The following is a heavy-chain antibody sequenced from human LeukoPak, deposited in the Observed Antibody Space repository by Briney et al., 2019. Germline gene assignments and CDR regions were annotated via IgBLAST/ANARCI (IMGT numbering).Heavy chain of an antibody. J-gene: IGHJ4*02. CDR1: GYTFNSYG. V-gene: IGHV1-18*03. Sequence: ASVRVSCKASGYTFNSYGINWVRQAPGQGLEWMGWISAYNGNTNYAQKLQDRVTITRDTSASTAYMELSSLRSEDVAVYYCARGVAAAGPLGYWGQGTLVTVSS. CDR3: ARGVAAAGPLGY. CDR2: ISAYNGNT. D-gene: IGHD6-13*01.